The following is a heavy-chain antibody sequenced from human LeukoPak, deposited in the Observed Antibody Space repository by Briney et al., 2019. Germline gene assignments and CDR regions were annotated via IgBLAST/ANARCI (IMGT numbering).Heavy chain of an antibody. J-gene: IGHJ5*02. Sequence: GASVKVSCKASGYTFTTYDINWVRQAPGQGLEWMGWMNPNSGNKGYAQKFQGRVTMTRNTSISTAYMELSSLRSEDTAVYYCARVFYLHGVCYTGDWFDPWGQGTLVTVSS. D-gene: IGHD2-8*01. CDR2: MNPNSGNK. CDR3: ARVFYLHGVCYTGDWFDP. V-gene: IGHV1-8*01. CDR1: GYTFTTYD.